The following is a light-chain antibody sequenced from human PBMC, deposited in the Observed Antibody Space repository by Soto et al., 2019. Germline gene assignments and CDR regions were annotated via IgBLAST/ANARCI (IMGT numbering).Light chain of an antibody. V-gene: IGLV2-14*01. CDR3: SSYTRSSTYVV. J-gene: IGLJ2*01. Sequence: QSALTQPASVSGSPGQSITISCTGTSSDVGGYNYVSWYQQHPGKAPKLMIYDVSNRPSGVSNRLSGSKSGNTAPLTISGLQAEDEADYYCSSYTRSSTYVVFGGGTKLTVL. CDR1: SSDVGGYNY. CDR2: DVS.